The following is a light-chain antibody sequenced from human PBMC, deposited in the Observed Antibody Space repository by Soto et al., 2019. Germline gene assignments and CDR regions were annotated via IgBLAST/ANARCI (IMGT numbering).Light chain of an antibody. V-gene: IGLV1-44*01. J-gene: IGLJ3*02. CDR1: SSNIGTNA. CDR3: AVWDDSLNGWV. CDR2: SND. Sequence: QSVVTQPPSASGTPGQRVTISCSGSSSNIGTNAVNWCQQLPGTAPRLLFYSNDQRPPGVPDRFSGSKSGTSASLGISGLQSEDEADYFCAVWDDSLNGWVFGGGTKLTVL.